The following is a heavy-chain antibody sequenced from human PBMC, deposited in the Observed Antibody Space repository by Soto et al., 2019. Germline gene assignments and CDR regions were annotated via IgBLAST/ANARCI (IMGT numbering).Heavy chain of an antibody. Sequence: QVQLQESGPGLVKPSETLSLTCTVSGGSISSYYWSWIRQPPGKGLEWIGYIYYSGSTNYNPSLNTRFTISVDTSLNQFPRKVSSVDAADTSVDCCERVLGVWRDWFDPWGQGTLVTVSS. V-gene: IGHV4-59*01. CDR1: GGSISSYY. D-gene: IGHD3-16*01. CDR2: IYYSGST. CDR3: ERVLGVWRDWFDP. J-gene: IGHJ5*02.